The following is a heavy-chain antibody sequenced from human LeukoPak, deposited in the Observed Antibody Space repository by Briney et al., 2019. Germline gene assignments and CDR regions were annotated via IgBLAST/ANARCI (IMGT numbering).Heavy chain of an antibody. CDR2: ISSTSVTI. CDR3: GRSMISFGGAIDH. V-gene: IGHV3-48*01. CDR1: GFTFSSYS. J-gene: IGHJ4*02. D-gene: IGHD3-16*01. Sequence: GGSLRLSCAASGFTFSSYSVNWVRQAPGKGLEWVSYISSTSVTIYYADSVRGRFTVSRENAGESLYLQMNSLRVEDTAVYYCGRSMISFGGAIDHWGQGAQVTVSS.